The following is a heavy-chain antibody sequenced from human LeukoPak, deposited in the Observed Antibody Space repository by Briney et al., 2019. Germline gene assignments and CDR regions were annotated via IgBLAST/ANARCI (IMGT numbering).Heavy chain of an antibody. J-gene: IGHJ4*02. V-gene: IGHV4-34*01. Sequence: SETLSLTCAVYGGSFSGYYWSWIRQPPGKGLEWIGEINHSGSTNYNPSLKSRVTISVDTSKNQFSLKLSSVTAADTAVYYCARQRRSGYCSSTSCYKYFDYWGQGTLVTVSS. CDR1: GGSFSGYY. D-gene: IGHD2-2*01. CDR3: ARQRRSGYCSSTSCYKYFDY. CDR2: INHSGST.